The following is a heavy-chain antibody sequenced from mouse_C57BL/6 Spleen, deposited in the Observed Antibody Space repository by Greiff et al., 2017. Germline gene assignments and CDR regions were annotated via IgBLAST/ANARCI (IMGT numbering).Heavy chain of an antibody. V-gene: IGHV3-6*01. CDR1: GYSITSGYY. J-gene: IGHJ4*01. CDR2: ISYDGSN. CDR3: ARERGYGNYGGAMDY. Sequence: ESGPGLVKPSQSLSLTCSVTGYSITSGYYWNWIRQFPGNKLEWMGYISYDGSNNYNPSLKNRISITRDTSKNQFFLKLNSVTTEDTATYYCARERGYGNYGGAMDYWGQGTSVTVSS. D-gene: IGHD2-1*01.